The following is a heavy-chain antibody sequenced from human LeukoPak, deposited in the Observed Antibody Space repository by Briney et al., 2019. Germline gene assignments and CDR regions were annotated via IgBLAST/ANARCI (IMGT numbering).Heavy chain of an antibody. J-gene: IGHJ4*02. CDR1: GFTCSRYR. D-gene: IGHD1-14*01. Sequence: GGSLRLSGAASGFTCSRYRMSWVRQAPGKGLEWVANIKQDGSEKYYVDSVKGRSTISRDNAQNSLYLQMNSLRAEDTAVYFCASVYWRQPTDFDYWGQGTLVTVSS. V-gene: IGHV3-7*05. CDR2: IKQDGSEK. CDR3: ASVYWRQPTDFDY.